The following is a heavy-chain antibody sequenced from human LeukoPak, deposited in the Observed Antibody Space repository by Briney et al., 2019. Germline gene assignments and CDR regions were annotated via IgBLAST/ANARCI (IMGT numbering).Heavy chain of an antibody. J-gene: IGHJ4*02. V-gene: IGHV1-3*01. D-gene: IGHD6-19*01. CDR3: ARDEGPNSSGWYRL. CDR1: GYSFFNST. CDR2: INPVNGNT. Sequence: ASVKVSCKASGYSFFNSTIHWVRQAPGQSLEWMGWINPVNGNTKYSQKFQGRVTITRDTSASTAYMELSSLISEDTAMYYCARDEGPNSSGWYRLWGQGTLVTVSS.